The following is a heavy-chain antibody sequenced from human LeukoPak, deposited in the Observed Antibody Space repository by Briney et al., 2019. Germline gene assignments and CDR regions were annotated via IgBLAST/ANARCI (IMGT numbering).Heavy chain of an antibody. CDR3: ARGGSGYSPPFDY. CDR1: GGSISSYY. J-gene: IGHJ4*02. D-gene: IGHD3-3*01. V-gene: IGHV4-59*01. CDR2: IYYRGST. Sequence: PSETQSLTCTVSGGSISSYYWSWIRQPPGKGLEWIGYIYYRGSTNYNPSLKSRVTISVDTSKNQFSLKLSSVTAADTAVYYCARGGSGYSPPFDYWGQGTLVTVSS.